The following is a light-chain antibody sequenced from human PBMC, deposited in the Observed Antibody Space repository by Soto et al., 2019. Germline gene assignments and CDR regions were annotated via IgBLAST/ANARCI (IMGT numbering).Light chain of an antibody. J-gene: IGLJ2*01. V-gene: IGLV1-40*01. CDR3: QSYDSSLSGWL. Sequence: QSVLTQPPSVSGAPGQRVTISCTGSSSNIGAGYDVHWYQQLPGTAPKLLVHGNTDRPSGVPDRFSGSKSGTSASLAITGLQAEDEADYYCQSYDSSLSGWLFGGGTTLTVL. CDR2: GNT. CDR1: SSNIGAGYD.